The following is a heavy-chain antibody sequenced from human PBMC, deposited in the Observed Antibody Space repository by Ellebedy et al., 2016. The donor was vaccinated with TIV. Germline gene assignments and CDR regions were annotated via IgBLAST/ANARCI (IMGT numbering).Heavy chain of an antibody. CDR1: GFTFSDYY. J-gene: IGHJ4*02. D-gene: IGHD6-13*01. CDR2: ISSSGSTI. CDR3: ARLGVIAAAGASDY. Sequence: GESLKISCAASGFTFSDYYMSWIRQAPGKGLEWVSYISSSGSTIYYADSVKGRFTISRDNAENSVYLQMKSLSAEDTAVYYCARLGVIAAAGASDYWGQGTLVIVSS. V-gene: IGHV3-11*01.